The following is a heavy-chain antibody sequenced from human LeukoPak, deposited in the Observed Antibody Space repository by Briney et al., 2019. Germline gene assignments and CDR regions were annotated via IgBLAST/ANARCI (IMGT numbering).Heavy chain of an antibody. CDR1: GGSIRSYY. V-gene: IGHV4-59*01. J-gene: IGHJ4*01. D-gene: IGHD4-17*01. CDR2: IYYSGST. CDR3: ARTGSTVTMLYPFDH. Sequence: SETVSLTCTVSGGSIRSYYWSWSRQPPGKGLEWIGYIYYSGSTNYNPSLKSRVSISVDTSKNQFSLKLSSVTAADTAVYYCARTGSTVTMLYPFDHWGQGTLVPVSS.